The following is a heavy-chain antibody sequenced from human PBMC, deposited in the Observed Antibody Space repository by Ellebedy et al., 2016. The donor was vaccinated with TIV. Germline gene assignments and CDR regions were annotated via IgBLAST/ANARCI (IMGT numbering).Heavy chain of an antibody. Sequence: GGSLRLXCAASGFPFSWYWMHWVRQVPGKGLVWVSRINNDGTGTTYADSVKGRFTISRDNPKNTLYLQMNSLRAEDTAVYYCARRSSGYCSGTSCTTDFDLWGQGTLVTVSS. CDR1: GFPFSWYW. D-gene: IGHD2-2*03. CDR2: INNDGTGT. J-gene: IGHJ4*02. V-gene: IGHV3-74*01. CDR3: ARRSSGYCSGTSCTTDFDL.